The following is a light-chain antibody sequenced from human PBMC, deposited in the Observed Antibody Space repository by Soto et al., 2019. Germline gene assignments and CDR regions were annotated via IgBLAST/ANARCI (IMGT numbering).Light chain of an antibody. CDR2: DDV. V-gene: IGLV3-21*02. CDR1: NIGIKS. CDR3: QVWDSSSDHAV. J-gene: IGLJ2*01. Sequence: SYELTQAPSVSVAPGQTATVTCGGTNIGIKSVHWYQQKPGQAPVLVVYDDVDRPSGIPERFSGSNSGKAATLTITRVEAGDEADYFCQVWDSSSDHAVFGGGTKVTVL.